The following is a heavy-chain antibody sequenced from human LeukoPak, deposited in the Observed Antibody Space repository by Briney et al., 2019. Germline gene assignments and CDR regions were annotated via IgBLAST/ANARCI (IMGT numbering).Heavy chain of an antibody. Sequence: GGSLRLSCAASGFTFSSYAMSWVRQAPGKGLEWVSAISGSGGSTYYADSVKGRFTISRDNSKNTLYLQMNSLRAEDAAVYYCAKGTYYDYVWGSYLPDYWGQGTLVTVSS. V-gene: IGHV3-23*01. CDR2: ISGSGGST. CDR1: GFTFSSYA. J-gene: IGHJ4*02. CDR3: AKGTYYDYVWGSYLPDY. D-gene: IGHD3-16*02.